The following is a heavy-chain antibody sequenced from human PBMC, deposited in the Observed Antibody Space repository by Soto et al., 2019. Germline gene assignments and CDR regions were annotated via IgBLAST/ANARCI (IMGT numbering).Heavy chain of an antibody. V-gene: IGHV4-59*01. D-gene: IGHD1-26*01. CDR3: ARDPVGAGLTDY. J-gene: IGHJ4*02. CDR2: IYYSGST. CDR1: GGSISSYY. Sequence: SETLSLTCTFSGGSISSYYWSLIRQPPGKGLEWIGYIYYSGSTNYNPSLKSRVTILVDTSKNQFSLKLSSVTAADTAVYYCARDPVGAGLTDYWGQGTLVTVSS.